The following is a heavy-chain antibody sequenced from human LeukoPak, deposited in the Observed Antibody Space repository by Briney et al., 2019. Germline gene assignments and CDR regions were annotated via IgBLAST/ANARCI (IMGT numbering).Heavy chain of an antibody. Sequence: PGRSLRLSCAASGFTFSSYGMHWVRQAPGKGLEGGAVISNDGSNKNYADSVKGRFTISRDNSKNTLYLQMNSLRAEDTAVYYCAKEHCGGDCYYYYGMDVWGQGTTVTVSS. CDR1: GFTFSSYG. CDR2: ISNDGSNK. D-gene: IGHD2-21*02. V-gene: IGHV3-30*18. CDR3: AKEHCGGDCYYYYGMDV. J-gene: IGHJ6*02.